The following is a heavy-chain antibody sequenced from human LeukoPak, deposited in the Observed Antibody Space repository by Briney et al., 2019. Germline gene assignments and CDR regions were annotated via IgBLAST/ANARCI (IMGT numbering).Heavy chain of an antibody. V-gene: IGHV1-69*13. CDR3: ASAAGGCGSTSCYNY. CDR2: IIPIFGTA. D-gene: IGHD2-2*02. J-gene: IGHJ4*02. Sequence: SVKVSCKASGGTFSSYAISWVRQAPGQGLEWMGGIIPIFGTANYAQKFQGRVTITADESTSTAYMELSSLRSEDTAVYYCASAAGGCGSTSCYNYWRQGTLVTVSS. CDR1: GGTFSSYA.